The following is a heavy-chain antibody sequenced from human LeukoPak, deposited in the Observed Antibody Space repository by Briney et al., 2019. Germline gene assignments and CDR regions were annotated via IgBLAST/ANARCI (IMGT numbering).Heavy chain of an antibody. Sequence: GWSLRLSCAASGFTFSNHAMSWVRQAPGKGLQWVSVISGSGRTTEYADSVKGRFTISRDNSKNTLSLQMNSLRVEDTAIYYCAKNVVVKRYFDYWGQGTLITVSS. J-gene: IGHJ4*02. D-gene: IGHD2-15*01. CDR2: ISGSGRTT. V-gene: IGHV3-23*01. CDR1: GFTFSNHA. CDR3: AKNVVVKRYFDY.